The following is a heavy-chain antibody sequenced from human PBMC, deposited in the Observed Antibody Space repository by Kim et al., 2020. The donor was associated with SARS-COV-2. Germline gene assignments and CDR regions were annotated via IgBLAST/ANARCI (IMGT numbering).Heavy chain of an antibody. V-gene: IGHV4-39*01. J-gene: IGHJ5*02. CDR1: GGSISSSSYY. D-gene: IGHD3-10*01. CDR2: IYYSGST. Sequence: SETLSLTCTVSGGSISSSSYYWGWIRQPPGKGLEWIGSIYYSGSTYYNPSLKSRVTISVDTSKNQFSLKLSSVTAADTAVYYCARHGPASLWFGPNWFDPWGQGTLVTVSS. CDR3: ARHGPASLWFGPNWFDP.